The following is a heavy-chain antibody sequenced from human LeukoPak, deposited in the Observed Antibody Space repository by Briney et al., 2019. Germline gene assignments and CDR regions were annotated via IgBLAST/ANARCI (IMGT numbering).Heavy chain of an antibody. CDR1: GFTFSRYS. CDR3: ARDSDWYTGFDY. J-gene: IGHJ4*02. CDR2: ISRSSSTI. D-gene: IGHD2-21*02. Sequence: PGGSLRLSCAASGFTFSRYSMNWVRQAPGKGLEWVSYISRSSSTIYYADSVKGRFTISRDNAKNSLYLQMNSLRAEDTAVHNCARDSDWYTGFDYWGQGTLVTVSS. V-gene: IGHV3-48*01.